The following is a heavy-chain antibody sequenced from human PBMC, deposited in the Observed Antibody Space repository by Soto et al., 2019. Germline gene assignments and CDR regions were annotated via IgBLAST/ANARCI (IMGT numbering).Heavy chain of an antibody. D-gene: IGHD6-19*01. CDR2: IIPIFGTA. CDR1: GGTFGSYA. CDR3: ATFTPGIAVAGTGNNAFDI. Sequence: SVKVSFKASGGTFGSYAISWLRQAPGQGLEWMGGIIPIFGTANYAQKFQGRVTITADESTSTAYMELSSLRSEDTAVYYCATFTPGIAVAGTGNNAFDIWGQGTMVTVSS. V-gene: IGHV1-69*13. J-gene: IGHJ3*02.